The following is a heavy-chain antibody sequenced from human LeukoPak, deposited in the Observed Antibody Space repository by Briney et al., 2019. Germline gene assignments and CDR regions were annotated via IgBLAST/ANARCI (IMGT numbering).Heavy chain of an antibody. CDR1: GFTFSSYS. CDR3: ARGHGSGWDFDY. J-gene: IGHJ4*02. V-gene: IGHV3-21*01. CDR2: ISSSSSYI. Sequence: GGSLRLSCAASGFTFSSYSMTWVRQAPGKGLEWVSSISSSSSYIYYADSVKGRFTISRDNAKNSLYLQMNSLRAEDTAVYYCARGHGSGWDFDYWGQGTLVTVSS. D-gene: IGHD6-19*01.